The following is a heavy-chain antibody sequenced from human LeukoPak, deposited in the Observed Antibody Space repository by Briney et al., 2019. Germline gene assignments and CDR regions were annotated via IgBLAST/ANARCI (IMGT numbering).Heavy chain of an antibody. V-gene: IGHV3-7*01. CDR1: GFTFSSYG. Sequence: GGSLRLSCAASGFTFSSYGMHWVRQAPGKGLEWVANIKQDESEKYYVDSVKGRFTISRDNAKNSLYLQMNSLRAEDTAVYYCARGGGYDYFDYWGQGTLVTVSS. CDR2: IKQDESEK. D-gene: IGHD5-12*01. CDR3: ARGGGYDYFDY. J-gene: IGHJ4*02.